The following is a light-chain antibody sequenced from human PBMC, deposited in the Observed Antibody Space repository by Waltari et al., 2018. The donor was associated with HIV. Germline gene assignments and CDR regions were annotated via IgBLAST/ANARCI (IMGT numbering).Light chain of an antibody. CDR3: QSYDNXLSNVV. J-gene: IGLJ2*01. CDR1: TSNIRAGYD. V-gene: IGLV1-40*01. Sequence: QSVLTQPPSVSGAPAPRVTISCTGSTSNIRAGYDAHGYQQLPGSXPKRLRFDNRKRPSGVPDRFSGXKSXTXASLVITXLQAADEAVYYCQSYDNXLSNVVFGGGTKLIVL. CDR2: DNR.